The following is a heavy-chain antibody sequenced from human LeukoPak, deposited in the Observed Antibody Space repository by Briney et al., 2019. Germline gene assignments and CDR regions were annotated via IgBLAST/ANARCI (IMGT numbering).Heavy chain of an antibody. Sequence: GGSLRVSCAASGFTLSSYTMHWVRQAPGKGLEWVAVISYDGSNKYYADSVKGRFTISRDNSKNTLYLQMNSLRAEDTAVYYCAREWIQDAFDIWGQGTMVTVSS. J-gene: IGHJ3*02. CDR1: GFTLSSYT. CDR2: ISYDGSNK. CDR3: AREWIQDAFDI. V-gene: IGHV3-30*04. D-gene: IGHD2-2*03.